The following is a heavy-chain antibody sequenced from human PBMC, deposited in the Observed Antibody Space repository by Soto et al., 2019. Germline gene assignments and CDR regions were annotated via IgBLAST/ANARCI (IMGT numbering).Heavy chain of an antibody. Sequence: VQLMQSGAEVKKPGSSVKVSCKASGGTFSSHSINWVRQAPGQGLEWLGGVISLFGTANYAHNFKRRVTITADHSPSTAYMELNSLRSDDTAVYYCAREVGYGDFSAALLDWGQGTLVTVYS. CDR1: GGTFSSHS. J-gene: IGHJ4*02. D-gene: IGHD4-17*01. V-gene: IGHV1-69*01. CDR2: VISLFGTA. CDR3: AREVGYGDFSAALLD.